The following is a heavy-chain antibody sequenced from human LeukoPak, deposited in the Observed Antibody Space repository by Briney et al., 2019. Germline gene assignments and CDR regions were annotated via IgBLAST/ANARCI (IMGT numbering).Heavy chain of an antibody. V-gene: IGHV3-48*03. CDR2: ITNNGTTI. J-gene: IGHJ6*02. CDR3: ARDQWLAYYYHGMDV. D-gene: IGHD6-19*01. CDR1: GFTFSSYA. Sequence: PGGSLRLSCAASGFTFSSYAMNWVRQAPGKGLEWVSYITNNGTTIYYADSVKGRFTISRDNAENSLYLQMNSLRADDTAIYYCARDQWLAYYYHGMDVWGQGTTVTVSS.